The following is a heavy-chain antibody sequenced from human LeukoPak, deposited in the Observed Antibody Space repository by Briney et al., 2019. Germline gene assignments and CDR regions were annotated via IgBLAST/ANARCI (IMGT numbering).Heavy chain of an antibody. V-gene: IGHV4-59*01. D-gene: IGHD2-15*01. CDR1: GGSISSYY. Sequence: SETLSLTCTVSGGSISSYYWSWIRQPPGKGLEWIGYIYHSGSTNYNPSLKSRATISVDTSKNQFSLKLSSVTAADTAVYYCARAVVDLRYCSGGSCYSEFDYYYYMDVWGKGTTVTVSS. CDR2: IYHSGST. CDR3: ARAVVDLRYCSGGSCYSEFDYYYYMDV. J-gene: IGHJ6*03.